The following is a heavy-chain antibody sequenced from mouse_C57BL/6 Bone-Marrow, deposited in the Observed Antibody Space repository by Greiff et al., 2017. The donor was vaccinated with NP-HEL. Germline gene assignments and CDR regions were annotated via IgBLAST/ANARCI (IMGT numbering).Heavy chain of an antibody. CDR3: VRQGYDGYYLDY. CDR2: IRSKSNNYAT. J-gene: IGHJ2*01. D-gene: IGHD2-3*01. CDR1: GFSFNTYA. Sequence: EVKLMESGGGLVQPKGSLKLSCAASGFSFNTYAMNWVRQAPGKGLEWVARIRSKSNNYATYYADSLKDRFTISRDDSESMLYLQMNNLKTEDTAMYYCVRQGYDGYYLDYWGQGTTRTVSS. V-gene: IGHV10-1*01.